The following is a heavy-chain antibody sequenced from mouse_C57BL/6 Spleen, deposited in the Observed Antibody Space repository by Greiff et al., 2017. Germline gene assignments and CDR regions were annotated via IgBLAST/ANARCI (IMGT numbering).Heavy chain of an antibody. Sequence: EVNVVESGEGLVKPGGSLKLSCAASGFTFSSYAMSWVRQTPEKRLEWVAYISSGGDYIYYADTVKGRFTISRDNARNTLYLQMSSLKSEDTAMYYCTRAGQLRLPYYFDYWGQGTTLTVSS. CDR3: TRAGQLRLPYYFDY. D-gene: IGHD3-2*02. V-gene: IGHV5-9-1*02. CDR2: ISSGGDYI. J-gene: IGHJ2*01. CDR1: GFTFSSYA.